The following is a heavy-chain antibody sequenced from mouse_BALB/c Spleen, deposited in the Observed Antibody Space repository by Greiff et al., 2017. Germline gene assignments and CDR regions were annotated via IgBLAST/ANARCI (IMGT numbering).Heavy chain of an antibody. D-gene: IGHD2-10*02. V-gene: IGHV5-6*02. CDR3: ARRYGNYDSYYAMDY. J-gene: IGHJ4*01. Sequence: DVKLVESGGDLVKPGGSLKLSCAASGFTFSSYGMSWVRQTPDKRLEWVATISSGGSYTYYPDSVKGRFTISRDNAKNTLYLQMSSLKSEDTAMYYYARRYGNYDSYYAMDYWGQGTSVTVSS. CDR2: ISSGGSYT. CDR1: GFTFSSYG.